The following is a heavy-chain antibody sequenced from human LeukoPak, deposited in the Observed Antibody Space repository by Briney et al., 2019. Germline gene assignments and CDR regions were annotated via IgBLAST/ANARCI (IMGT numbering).Heavy chain of an antibody. V-gene: IGHV3-30*04. CDR2: ISYDGSYK. CDR3: ARPPKDYYYYYYMDV. J-gene: IGHJ6*03. CDR1: GFTFSSYA. Sequence: GGSLRPSCAASGFTFSSYAMHWVRQAPGKGLEWVAVISYDGSYKYYADSVKGRFTISRDNSKNTLYLQMNSLGAEDTAVFYCARPPKDYYYYYYMDVWGKGTTVTVSS.